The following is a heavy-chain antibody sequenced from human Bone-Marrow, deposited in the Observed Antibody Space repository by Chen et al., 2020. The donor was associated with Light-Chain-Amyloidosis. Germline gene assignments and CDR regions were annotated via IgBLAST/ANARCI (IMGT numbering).Heavy chain of an antibody. CDR2: IYPDDSDA. V-gene: IGHV5-51*01. D-gene: IGHD5-12*01. J-gene: IGHJ4*02. Sequence: EVQLEQSGPDVKKPGESLKNYCKGSGYNFPNYWIGWVRQMPGKGLEWMGVIYPDDSDARYSPSFEGQVTISADKSITTAYLQWRSLKASDTAMYYCARRRDGYNFDYWGQGTLVTVSS. CDR1: GYNFPNYW. CDR3: ARRRDGYNFDY.